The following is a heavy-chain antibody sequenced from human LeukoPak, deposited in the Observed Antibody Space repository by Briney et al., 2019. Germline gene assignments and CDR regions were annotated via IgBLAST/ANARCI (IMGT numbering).Heavy chain of an antibody. Sequence: PGGSLRLSCAACGFTVSSNYMSWVRQAPGKGLEWVAVISYDGSNKYYADSVKGRFTISRDNSKNTLYLQMNSLRAGDTAVYYCAREVDSSSWYGVDYWGQGTLVTVSS. CDR2: ISYDGSNK. J-gene: IGHJ4*02. CDR3: AREVDSSSWYGVDY. V-gene: IGHV3-30*01. CDR1: GFTVSSNY. D-gene: IGHD6-13*01.